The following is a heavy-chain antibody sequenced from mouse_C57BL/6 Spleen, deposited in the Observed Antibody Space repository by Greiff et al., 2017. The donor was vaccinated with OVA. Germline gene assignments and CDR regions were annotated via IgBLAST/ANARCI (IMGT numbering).Heavy chain of an antibody. J-gene: IGHJ3*01. CDR1: GYAFSSSW. D-gene: IGHD3-2*01. CDR2: IYPGDGDT. CDR3: ARMDRQGFYAY. V-gene: IGHV1-82*01. Sequence: VQLKESGPELVKPGASVKISCKASGYAFSSSWMNWVKQRPGKGLEWIGRIYPGDGDTNYNGKFKGKATLTADKSSSTAYMQLSSLTSEDSAVYFCARMDRQGFYAYWGQGTLVTVSA.